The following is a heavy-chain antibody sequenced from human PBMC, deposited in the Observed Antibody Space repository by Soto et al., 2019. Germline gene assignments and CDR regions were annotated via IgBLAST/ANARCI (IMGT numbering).Heavy chain of an antibody. J-gene: IGHJ6*03. CDR2: IYHTGDT. CDR1: GSSVSNSNW. CDR3: ARNGIYYYYMDV. V-gene: IGHV4-4*02. D-gene: IGHD1-1*01. Sequence: QVQLQESGPGLVKPSGTLSLTCVVSGSSVSNSNWWTWVRQPPGKGLEWIGEIYHTGDTNYNPSPMSRVTISIDKSRNQFSLRLGSVTAADTAVYFCARNGIYYYYMDVWGRGTTVTVSS.